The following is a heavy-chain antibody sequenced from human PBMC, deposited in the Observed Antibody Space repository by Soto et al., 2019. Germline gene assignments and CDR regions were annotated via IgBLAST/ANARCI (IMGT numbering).Heavy chain of an antibody. CDR3: ARGRGVLRYFDWYPRDYYGMDV. Sequence: SETLSLTCAVYGGSFSGYYWSRIRQPPGKGLEWIGEINHSGSTNYNPSLKSRVTISVDTSKNQFSLKLSSVTAADTAVYYCARGRGVLRYFDWYPRDYYGMDVWGQGTTVTVSS. D-gene: IGHD3-9*01. CDR2: INHSGST. CDR1: GGSFSGYY. J-gene: IGHJ6*02. V-gene: IGHV4-34*01.